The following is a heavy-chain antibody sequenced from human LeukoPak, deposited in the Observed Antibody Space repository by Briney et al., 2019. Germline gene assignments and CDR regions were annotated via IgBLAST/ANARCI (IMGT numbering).Heavy chain of an antibody. Sequence: ASVKVSCKASGYTFTGYYMHWVRQAPGQGLEWMGWINPNSGGTNYAQKFQGWVTMTRDTSISTAYMELSRLRSDDTAVYYCARGSYYDSWSGYYPYYFDYWGQGTLVTVSS. CDR1: GYTFTGYY. CDR2: INPNSGGT. V-gene: IGHV1-2*04. J-gene: IGHJ4*02. CDR3: ARGSYYDSWSGYYPYYFDY. D-gene: IGHD3-3*01.